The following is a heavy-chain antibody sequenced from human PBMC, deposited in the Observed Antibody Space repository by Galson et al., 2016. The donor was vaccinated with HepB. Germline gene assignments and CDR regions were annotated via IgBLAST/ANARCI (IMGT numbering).Heavy chain of an antibody. D-gene: IGHD6-19*01. Sequence: VKVSCKASGFTFSDSAVQWVRQARGQRLEWIGWIVIGSDYTKSSQKFQDRVTITRDVSTNTAYMEVTGLRSEDTAVYYCAADPRWGLTRIALARGAFEIWGLGTMVTVSS. CDR1: GFTFSDSA. CDR3: AADPRWGLTRIALARGAFEI. CDR2: IVIGSDYT. J-gene: IGHJ3*02. V-gene: IGHV1-58*01.